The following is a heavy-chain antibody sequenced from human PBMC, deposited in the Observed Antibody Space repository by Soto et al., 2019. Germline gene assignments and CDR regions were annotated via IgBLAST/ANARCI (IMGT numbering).Heavy chain of an antibody. J-gene: IGHJ3*02. D-gene: IGHD3-16*01. CDR2: IYYSGST. CDR1: GGSISSYY. CDR3: ARDCLRAGAFDI. V-gene: IGHV4-59*01. Sequence: QVQLQESGPGLVKPSETLSLTCTVSGGSISSYYWSWIRQPPGKGLEWIGYIYYSGSTNYNPSLKSRVTISVDTSKNQFSRKLSSVTAADTAVYYCARDCLRAGAFDIWGQGTMVTVSS.